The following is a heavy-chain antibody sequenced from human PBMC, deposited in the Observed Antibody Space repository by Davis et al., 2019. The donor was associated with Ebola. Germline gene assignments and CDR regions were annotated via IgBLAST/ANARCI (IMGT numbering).Heavy chain of an antibody. CDR3: AKGDFWSGYYTENFDY. Sequence: PGGSLRLSCAASGFTFSSYAMSWVRQAPGKGLEWVSAISGSGGSTYYADSVKGRFTISRDNSKNTLYLQMNSLRAEDTAVYYCAKGDFWSGYYTENFDYWGQGTLVTVSS. CDR2: ISGSGGST. CDR1: GFTFSSYA. J-gene: IGHJ4*02. D-gene: IGHD3-3*01. V-gene: IGHV3-23*01.